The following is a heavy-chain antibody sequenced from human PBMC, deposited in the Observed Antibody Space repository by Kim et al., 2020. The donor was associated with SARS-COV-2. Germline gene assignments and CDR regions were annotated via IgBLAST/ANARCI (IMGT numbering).Heavy chain of an antibody. D-gene: IGHD3-3*01. CDR2: IYYSGST. CDR1: GGSISSSSYY. Sequence: SETLSLTCTVSGGSISSSSYYWGWIRQPPGKGLEWIGSIYYSGSTYYNPSLKSRVTISVDTSKNQFSLKLSSVTAADTAVYYCARYYDFWSGTGGGFDYWGQGTLVTVSS. J-gene: IGHJ4*02. V-gene: IGHV4-39*01. CDR3: ARYYDFWSGTGGGFDY.